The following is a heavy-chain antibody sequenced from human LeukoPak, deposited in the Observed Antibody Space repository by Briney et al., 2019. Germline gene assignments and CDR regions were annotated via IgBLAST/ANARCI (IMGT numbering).Heavy chain of an antibody. CDR1: GSTCTDYY. CDR3: ARAGLWDYSDSSGYHNGAFDI. D-gene: IGHD3-22*01. J-gene: IGHJ3*02. Sequence: ASVKVSCKASGSTCTDYYMHWVRQAPGQGLEWMGWINPNSGGINFAQKFQGRVTMTRDTSISTAYMELNRLRSDDTAVYYCARAGLWDYSDSSGYHNGAFDIWGQGTMVTVSS. V-gene: IGHV1-2*02. CDR2: INPNSGGI.